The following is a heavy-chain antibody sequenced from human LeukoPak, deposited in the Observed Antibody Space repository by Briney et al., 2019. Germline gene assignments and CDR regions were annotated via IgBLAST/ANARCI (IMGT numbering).Heavy chain of an antibody. D-gene: IGHD3-9*01. V-gene: IGHV4-39*07. CDR1: GGSLRSFSYF. CDR3: ARARYFVDWFDP. CDR2: ISYSGRT. J-gene: IGHJ5*02. Sequence: KPSETLSLTCSVSGGSLRSFSYFWGWIRQPPGKGLEWIGSISYSGRTYYNPSLKSRVTISVDTSKNQFSLKLSSVTAADTAAYYCARARYFVDWFDPWGQGTLVTVSS.